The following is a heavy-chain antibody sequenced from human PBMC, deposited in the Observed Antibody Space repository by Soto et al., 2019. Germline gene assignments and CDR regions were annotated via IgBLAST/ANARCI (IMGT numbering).Heavy chain of an antibody. CDR1: GFTFSSYG. CDR2: ISYDGSNK. CDR3: AKDQHSTTYYDILTGYYNGREIDY. Sequence: QVQLVESGGGVVQPGRSLRLSCAASGFTFSSYGMHWVRQAPGKGLEWVAVISYDGSNKYYADSVKGRFTISRDNSKNTLYLQMKSLRAEDTAVYYCAKDQHSTTYYDILTGYYNGREIDYWGQGTLVTVSS. J-gene: IGHJ4*02. V-gene: IGHV3-30*18. D-gene: IGHD3-9*01.